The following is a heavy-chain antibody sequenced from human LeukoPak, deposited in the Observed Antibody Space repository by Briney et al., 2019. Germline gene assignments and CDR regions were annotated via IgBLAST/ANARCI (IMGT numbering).Heavy chain of an antibody. CDR3: ARIAATWYGGS. CDR1: GHSFINYW. Sequence: GESLKISCKGPGHSFINYWSAWVRQVPGKGLEWMGIIYPGDSHTRYSPSFQGQVTISADMSLDTAYLQWSSLRASDTARYYCARIAATWYGGSWGQGTLVFVSS. D-gene: IGHD2-15*01. J-gene: IGHJ4*02. V-gene: IGHV5-51*01. CDR2: IYPGDSHT.